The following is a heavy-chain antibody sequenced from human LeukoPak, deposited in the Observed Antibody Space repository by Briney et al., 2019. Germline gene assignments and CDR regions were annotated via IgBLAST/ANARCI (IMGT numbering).Heavy chain of an antibody. Sequence: GGSLRLSCAASGFTVSSNYMSWVRQAPGKGLEWVSVIYSGGSTYYADSVKGRFTISRDNSKNTLYLQMSSLRAEDTAVYYCARSVEMATIGFDYWGQGTLVTVSS. CDR2: IYSGGST. CDR3: ARSVEMATIGFDY. J-gene: IGHJ4*02. V-gene: IGHV3-66*02. D-gene: IGHD5-24*01. CDR1: GFTVSSNY.